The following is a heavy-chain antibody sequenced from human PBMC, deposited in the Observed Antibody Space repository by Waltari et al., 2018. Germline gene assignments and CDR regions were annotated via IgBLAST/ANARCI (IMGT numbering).Heavy chain of an antibody. Sequence: QVQLQESGPGLVKPSETLSLTCTVSGGSISSYYWSWIRQPAGKGLEWIGRIYTSGSTNYNPSLKSRVTMSEDTSKNQFSLKLSSVTAADTAVYYCARALGYCSSTSCYTFDAFDIWGQGTMVTVSS. CDR1: GGSISSYY. J-gene: IGHJ3*02. D-gene: IGHD2-2*02. V-gene: IGHV4-4*07. CDR3: ARALGYCSSTSCYTFDAFDI. CDR2: IYTSGST.